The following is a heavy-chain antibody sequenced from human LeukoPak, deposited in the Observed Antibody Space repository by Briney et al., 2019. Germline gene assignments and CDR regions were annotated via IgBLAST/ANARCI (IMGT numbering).Heavy chain of an antibody. CDR3: AKDHVVAATSFDY. D-gene: IGHD2-15*01. CDR2: IWYGGGNK. V-gene: IGHV3-30*02. CDR1: GFTFSSYG. J-gene: IGHJ4*02. Sequence: GGSLGLSCAASGFTFSSYGMHWVRQAPGKGLEWMAVIWYGGGNKYYADSVKGRFTISRDNSKNTLYLQMNSLRAEDTAVYYCAKDHVVAATSFDYWGQGTLVTVSS.